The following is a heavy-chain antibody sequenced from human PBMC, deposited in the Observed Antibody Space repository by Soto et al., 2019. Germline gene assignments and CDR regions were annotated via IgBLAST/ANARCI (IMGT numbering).Heavy chain of an antibody. V-gene: IGHV4-4*07. CDR1: GGSISSYY. Sequence: PSETLSLTXTVSGGSISSYYWSWIRQPAGKGLEWIGRIYTSGSTNYNPSLKSRVTMSVDTSKNQFSLKLSSVTAADTAVYYCAREATNGYYYYYGMDVWGQGTTVTVSS. D-gene: IGHD5-12*01. CDR3: AREATNGYYYYYGMDV. J-gene: IGHJ6*02. CDR2: IYTSGST.